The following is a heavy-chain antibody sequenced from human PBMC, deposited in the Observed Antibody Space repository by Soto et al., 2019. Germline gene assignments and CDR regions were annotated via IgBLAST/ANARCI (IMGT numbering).Heavy chain of an antibody. V-gene: IGHV1-2*02. D-gene: IGHD3-22*01. CDR3: AIGSYYDSSGLVDF. CDR1: GYTFTGYY. J-gene: IGHJ4*02. Sequence: ASVKVSCKASGYTFTGYYMHWVRQAPGQGLEWMGWINPNSGGTNYAQKFQGRVTMTRDTSISTAYMELSRLRSDDTAVYYCAIGSYYDSSGLVDFWGQGTLVTVSS. CDR2: INPNSGGT.